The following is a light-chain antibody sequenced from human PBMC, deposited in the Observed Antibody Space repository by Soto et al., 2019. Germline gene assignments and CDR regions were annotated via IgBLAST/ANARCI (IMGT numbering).Light chain of an antibody. Sequence: DIQMTQSPSTVSASVGERVTITCRASQSVGNWLAWYQHKPGKAPKLLIYDVSSLESGLPSRFSGSGSGTEFILTICSLQPDDFATSFCQQYNSYLIFGPGAKVDI. CDR3: QQYNSYLI. J-gene: IGKJ3*01. V-gene: IGKV1-5*01. CDR1: QSVGNW. CDR2: DVS.